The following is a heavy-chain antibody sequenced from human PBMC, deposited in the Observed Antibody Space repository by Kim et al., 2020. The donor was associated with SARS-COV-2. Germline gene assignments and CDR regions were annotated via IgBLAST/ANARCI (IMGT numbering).Heavy chain of an antibody. D-gene: IGHD3-10*01. Sequence: LKSRVTISVDTSKNQFSLKLTSVTAADTAVYYCARAAGSRFGYYYYGMDVWGQGTTVTVSS. V-gene: IGHV4-59*01. CDR3: ARAAGSRFGYYYYGMDV. J-gene: IGHJ6*02.